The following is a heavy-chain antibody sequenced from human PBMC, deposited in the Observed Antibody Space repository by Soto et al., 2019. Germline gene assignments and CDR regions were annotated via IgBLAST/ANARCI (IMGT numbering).Heavy chain of an antibody. V-gene: IGHV4-59*08. CDR1: GGSISSYY. CDR2: IYYSGST. CDR3: ARLPYPYYYYSSGHSGEDY. D-gene: IGHD3-22*01. Sequence: PSETLSLTCTVSGGSISSYYWSWIQQPPGKGLEWIGYIYYSGSTNYNPSLKSRVTISVDTSKNQFSLKLGSVTAADTAVYYCARLPYPYYYYSSGHSGEDYWGQGTLVTVSA. J-gene: IGHJ4*02.